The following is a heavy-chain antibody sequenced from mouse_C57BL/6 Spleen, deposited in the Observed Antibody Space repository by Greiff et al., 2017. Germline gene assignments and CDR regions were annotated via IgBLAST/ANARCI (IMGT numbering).Heavy chain of an antibody. Sequence: QVQLQQSGPELVKPGASVKISCKASGYSFTSYYIHWVKQRPGQGLEWIGWIYPGSGNTKYNEQFKGKATLTADTSSSTAYMQLSSLTSEDSAVYYCAKTTLVEDAMDYWGQGTSVTVSS. D-gene: IGHD1-1*01. CDR1: GYSFTSYY. CDR3: AKTTLVEDAMDY. V-gene: IGHV1-66*01. CDR2: IYPGSGNT. J-gene: IGHJ4*01.